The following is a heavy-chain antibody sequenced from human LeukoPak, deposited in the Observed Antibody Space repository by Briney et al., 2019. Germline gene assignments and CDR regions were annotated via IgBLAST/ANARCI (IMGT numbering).Heavy chain of an antibody. CDR2: IYYSGST. Sequence: SETLSLTCTVSGGSISSYYWSWIRQPPGKGLEWIGYIYYSGSTYYNPSLKSRVTISVDTSKNQFSLKLSSVTAADTAVYYCARGVGAQFDYWGQGTLVTVSS. CDR3: ARGVGAQFDY. D-gene: IGHD1-26*01. V-gene: IGHV4-59*08. J-gene: IGHJ4*02. CDR1: GGSISSYY.